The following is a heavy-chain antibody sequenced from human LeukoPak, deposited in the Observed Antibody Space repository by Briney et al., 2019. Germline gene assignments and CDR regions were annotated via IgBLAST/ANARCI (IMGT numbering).Heavy chain of an antibody. Sequence: ASVTVSCKASGYTFTGYYMHWVRQAPGQGLEWMGWINPNSGGTNYAQKFQGRVTMTRDTSISTAYMELSRLRSDDTAVYYCARDRFGYSYGYEYYFDYWGQGTLVTVSS. CDR3: ARDRFGYSYGYEYYFDY. D-gene: IGHD5-18*01. V-gene: IGHV1-2*02. J-gene: IGHJ4*02. CDR2: INPNSGGT. CDR1: GYTFTGYY.